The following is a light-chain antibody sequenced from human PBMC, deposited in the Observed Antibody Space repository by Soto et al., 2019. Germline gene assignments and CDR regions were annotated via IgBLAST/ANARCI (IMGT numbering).Light chain of an antibody. Sequence: QSALTQPASVSGSPGQSITISCTGTSSDVGGNKYVSWYQHYPGKAPKLMICDVSNRPSGVSNRFSGSKSGNTASLTISGLQAEDEADYYCSAFTGTTSVFGTGTQLTVL. CDR3: SAFTGTTSV. J-gene: IGLJ1*01. V-gene: IGLV2-14*03. CDR2: DVS. CDR1: SSDVGGNKY.